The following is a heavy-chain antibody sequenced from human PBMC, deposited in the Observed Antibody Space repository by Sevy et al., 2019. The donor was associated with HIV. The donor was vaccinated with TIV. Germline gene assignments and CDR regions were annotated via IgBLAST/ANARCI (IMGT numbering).Heavy chain of an antibody. D-gene: IGHD4-17*01. CDR1: GFTFSSYS. CDR2: ISSSSSYI. V-gene: IGHV3-21*01. CDR3: ALIYDYGDEYFDY. J-gene: IGHJ4*02. Sequence: GGSLRLSCAASGFTFSSYSMNWVRQAPGKGLEWVSSISSSSSYIYYADSVKGRFTISRDNAKNSLYLQMNSLRAEDTAVYYCALIYDYGDEYFDYWGQGTLVIVSS.